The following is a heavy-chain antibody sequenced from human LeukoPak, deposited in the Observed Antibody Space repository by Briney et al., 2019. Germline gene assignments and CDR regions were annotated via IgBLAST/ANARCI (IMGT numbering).Heavy chain of an antibody. D-gene: IGHD2-2*01. V-gene: IGHV4-39*01. Sequence: SETLSLTCTVSGGSISSSSYYWGWIRQPPGKGLEWIGSIYYNGSTYYNPSLKSRVTISVDTSKNQFSLKLSSVTAADTAVYYCARRHSSTSDRKRAFDIWGQGTMVTVSS. CDR1: GGSISSSSYY. CDR3: ARRHSSTSDRKRAFDI. J-gene: IGHJ3*02. CDR2: IYYNGST.